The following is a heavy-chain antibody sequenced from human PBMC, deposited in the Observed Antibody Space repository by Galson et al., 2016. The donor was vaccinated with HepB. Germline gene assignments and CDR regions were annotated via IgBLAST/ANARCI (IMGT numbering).Heavy chain of an antibody. J-gene: IGHJ6*04. D-gene: IGHD2/OR15-2a*01. CDR3: ARAADFYDMDRSYYYAMGV. CDR2: INTDGSGT. V-gene: IGHV3-74*01. Sequence: SLRLSCAASGFTFSNYWMHWVRQAPGKGLVWVSRINTDGSGTGYAGSVKGRFTIFRDNAKNTLYLQLNSLRAEDTAVYYCARAADFYDMDRSYYYAMGVWGKGTTVTVSS. CDR1: GFTFSNYW.